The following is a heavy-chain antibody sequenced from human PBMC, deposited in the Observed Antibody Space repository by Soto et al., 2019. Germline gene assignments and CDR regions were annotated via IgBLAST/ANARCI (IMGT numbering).Heavy chain of an antibody. CDR3: TKDMEMATPDAFDL. Sequence: PGGSLRLSCAASGFTFSSYWMYWVRQAPGKGLVWVSRINSDGSSTSYADSVKGRFTISRDNAKNTLYLQMNSLRAEDTAVYYCTKDMEMATPDAFDLWGQGTMVTVSS. V-gene: IGHV3-74*01. J-gene: IGHJ3*01. CDR2: INSDGSST. CDR1: GFTFSSYW. D-gene: IGHD5-12*01.